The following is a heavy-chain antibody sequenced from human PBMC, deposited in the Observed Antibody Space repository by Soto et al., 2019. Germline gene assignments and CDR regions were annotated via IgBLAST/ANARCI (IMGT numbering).Heavy chain of an antibody. CDR2: IYYRGST. V-gene: IGHV4-31*01. CDR1: GGSISSGSYD. Sequence: PSETLSLTCTVSGGSISSGSYDWSWIRQHPGKGLEWIGYIYYRGSTFYYPSLKSPITISVDTSKNQFSLKLSSVTAADTAVYYCARLGDSSGYYFGSAFDIWGQGTMVTVSS. CDR3: ARLGDSSGYYFGSAFDI. D-gene: IGHD3-22*01. J-gene: IGHJ3*02.